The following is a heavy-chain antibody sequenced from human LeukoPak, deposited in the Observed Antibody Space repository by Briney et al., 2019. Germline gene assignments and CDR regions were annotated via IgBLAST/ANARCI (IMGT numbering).Heavy chain of an antibody. CDR1: GYTFTSYD. CDR2: MNPNSGNT. V-gene: IGHV1-8*01. J-gene: IGHJ6*02. Sequence: GASVKVSCKASGYTFTSYDINWVRQATGQGLEWMGWMNPNSGNTGYAQKFQGRVTITADKSTSTAYMELSSLRSEDTAVYYCAREGQYCTNGVCYSYYYGMDVWGQGTTVTVSS. CDR3: AREGQYCTNGVCYSYYYGMDV. D-gene: IGHD2-8*01.